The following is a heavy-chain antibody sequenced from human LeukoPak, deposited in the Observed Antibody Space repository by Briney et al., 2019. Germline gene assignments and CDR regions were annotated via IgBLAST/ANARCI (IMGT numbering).Heavy chain of an antibody. CDR2: ISYDGSNK. CDR1: GFTFSSYA. D-gene: IGHD2-15*01. V-gene: IGHV3-30*04. CDR3: ARDTVVAKAFGI. Sequence: PGRSLRLSCAASGFTFSSYAMHWVRQAPGKGLEWVAVISYDGSNKYYADSVKGRFTISRDNSKNTLYLQMNSLRAEDTAVYYCARDTVVAKAFGIWGQGTMVTVSS. J-gene: IGHJ3*02.